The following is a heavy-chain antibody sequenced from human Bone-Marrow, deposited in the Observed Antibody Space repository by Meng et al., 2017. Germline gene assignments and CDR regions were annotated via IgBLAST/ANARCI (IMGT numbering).Heavy chain of an antibody. CDR1: GGTFSSYT. D-gene: IGHD6-25*01. V-gene: IGHV1-69*02. Sequence: SVKVSCKASGGTFSSYTISWVRQAPGQGLEWMGRIIPILGIANYAQKFQGRVTITADKSTSTAYMELSSLRSEDTAGYYCARVNQRVRSDAFDIWGQGTMVTVSS. CDR3: ARVNQRVRSDAFDI. J-gene: IGHJ3*02. CDR2: IIPILGIA.